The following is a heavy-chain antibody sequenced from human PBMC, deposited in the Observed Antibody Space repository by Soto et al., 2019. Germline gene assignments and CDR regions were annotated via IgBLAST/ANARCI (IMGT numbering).Heavy chain of an antibody. CDR2: IYYSGST. CDR1: GGSVSIGSYY. Sequence: SETLSLTCTVSGGSVSIGSYYWSWIRQPPGKGLEWIGYIYYSGSTNYNPSLKSRVTISVDTSKNQFSLKLSSVTAADTAVYYCARGTYYDFWSGYYVDYWGQGTLVTVSS. D-gene: IGHD3-3*01. J-gene: IGHJ4*02. V-gene: IGHV4-61*01. CDR3: ARGTYYDFWSGYYVDY.